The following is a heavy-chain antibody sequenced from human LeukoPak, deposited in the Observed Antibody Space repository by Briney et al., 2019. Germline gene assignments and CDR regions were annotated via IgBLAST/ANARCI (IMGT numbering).Heavy chain of an antibody. CDR3: ARGQTTPPDYFDY. V-gene: IGHV3-64*01. CDR2: ISSDGRTT. Sequence: PGGSLRLSCAASGFTFTSYAIHWVRQAPGKGLEYVSAISSDGRTTFYANSVKGRFIISRDNSKNTVYLQMDSLGVEDMAVYYCARGQTTPPDYFDYWGQGTPVTVSS. CDR1: GFTFTSYA. J-gene: IGHJ4*02. D-gene: IGHD1/OR15-1a*01.